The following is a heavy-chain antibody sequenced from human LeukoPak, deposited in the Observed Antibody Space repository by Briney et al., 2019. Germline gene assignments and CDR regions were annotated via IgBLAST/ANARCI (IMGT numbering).Heavy chain of an antibody. J-gene: IGHJ4*02. CDR1: GGSFSGYY. V-gene: IGHV4-34*01. D-gene: IGHD3-10*01. CDR3: ARDHAGGDFDY. CDR2: INHSGST. Sequence: SETLSLTCAVYGGSFSGYYWSWIRQPPGKGLEWIGEINHSGSTNYNPSLKSRVTISVDTSKNQFSLKLSSVTAADTAVYYCARDHAGGDFDYWGQGTLVTVSS.